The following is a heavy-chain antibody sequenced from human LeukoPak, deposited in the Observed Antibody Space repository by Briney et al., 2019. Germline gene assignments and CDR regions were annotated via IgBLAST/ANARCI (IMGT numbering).Heavy chain of an antibody. CDR2: IYYSGST. D-gene: IGHD3-3*01. J-gene: IGHJ4*02. CDR1: GGSISSCY. V-gene: IGHV4-59*01. CDR3: ARIVGRFLEWFHFDY. Sequence: PSETLSLTCTVSGGSISSCYWSWIRQPPGKGLEWIGYIYYSGSTNYNPSLKSRVTISVDTSKNQFSLKLSSVTAADTAVYYCARIVGRFLEWFHFDYWGQGTLVAVSS.